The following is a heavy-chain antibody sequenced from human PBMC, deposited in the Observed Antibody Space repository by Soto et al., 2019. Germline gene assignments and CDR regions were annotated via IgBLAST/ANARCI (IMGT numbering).Heavy chain of an antibody. CDR2: IYYSGST. Sequence: SETLSLTCTVSGGSISSYYWSWIRQPPGKGLEWIGYIYYSGSTNYNPSLKSRVTISVDRSKNQFSLKLSSVTAADTAVYYCARASTTVTTLDYWGQGTLVTSPQ. J-gene: IGHJ4*02. CDR3: ARASTTVTTLDY. V-gene: IGHV4-59*12. D-gene: IGHD4-17*01. CDR1: GGSISSYY.